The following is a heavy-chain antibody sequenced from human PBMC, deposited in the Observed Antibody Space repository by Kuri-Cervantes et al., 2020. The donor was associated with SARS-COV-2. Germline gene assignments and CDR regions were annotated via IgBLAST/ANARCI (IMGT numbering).Heavy chain of an antibody. Sequence: ESLKISCTVSGGSISSSSYYWGWIRQPPGKGLEWIGSIYYSGSTYYNPSLKSRVTISVDTSKNQFSLKLSSVTAADTAVYYCARHKDYGDYLGAFDIWGQGTMVTVSS. CDR1: GGSISSSSYY. CDR3: ARHKDYGDYLGAFDI. V-gene: IGHV4-39*01. J-gene: IGHJ3*02. CDR2: IYYSGST. D-gene: IGHD4-17*01.